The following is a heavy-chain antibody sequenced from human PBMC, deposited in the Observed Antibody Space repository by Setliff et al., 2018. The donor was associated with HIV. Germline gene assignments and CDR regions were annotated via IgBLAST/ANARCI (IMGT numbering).Heavy chain of an antibody. CDR3: ARGGRDDYNYEY. D-gene: IGHD4-4*01. CDR1: GFTVSSNY. Sequence: LRLSCAASGFTVSSNYMSWVRQAPGKGLEWVSIIYSGGSTYYADSVKGRFTISRDNSKNTLYLQMNSLRAEDTAGYYCARGGRDDYNYEYWGQGTLVTVSS. V-gene: IGHV3-53*01. CDR2: IYSGGST. J-gene: IGHJ4*02.